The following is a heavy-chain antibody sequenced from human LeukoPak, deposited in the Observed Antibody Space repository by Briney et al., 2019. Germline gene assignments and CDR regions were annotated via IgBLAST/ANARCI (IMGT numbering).Heavy chain of an antibody. Sequence: AASLNFSKAGAGYIITIDIIAWVRQMPGKGLERMGIIYPGDSSTKYSQSFQGQVTISADKSVNTAYLQWSILKASDTAMYFCARLNGSVNVLGFAIYVWGQVTMVTVSS. CDR3: ARLNGSVNVLGFAIYV. D-gene: IGHD1-26*01. CDR2: IYPGDSST. V-gene: IGHV5-51*01. CDR1: GYIITIDI. J-gene: IGHJ3*01.